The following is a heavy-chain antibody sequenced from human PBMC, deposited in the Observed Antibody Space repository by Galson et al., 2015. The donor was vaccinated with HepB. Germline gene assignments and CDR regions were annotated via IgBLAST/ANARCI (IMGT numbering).Heavy chain of an antibody. J-gene: IGHJ4*02. D-gene: IGHD6-19*01. Sequence: SLRLSCAASGFTFSDYYMSWIRQAPGKGLEWVSYISSSSSYTNYADSVKGRFTISRDNAKNSLYLQMNSLRAEDTAVYYCARDDLRAVAVPDYWGQGTLVTVSS. CDR3: ARDDLRAVAVPDY. V-gene: IGHV3-11*05. CDR2: ISSSSSYT. CDR1: GFTFSDYY.